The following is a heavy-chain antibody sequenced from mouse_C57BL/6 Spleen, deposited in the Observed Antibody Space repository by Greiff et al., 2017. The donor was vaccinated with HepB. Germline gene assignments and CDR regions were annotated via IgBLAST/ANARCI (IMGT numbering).Heavy chain of an antibody. V-gene: IGHV1-52*01. CDR3: ARVRITTVVADAMDY. J-gene: IGHJ4*01. CDR2: IDPSDSET. D-gene: IGHD1-1*01. Sequence: QVQLKQPGAELVRPGSSVKLSCKASGYTFTSYWMHWVKQRPIQGLEWIGNIDPSDSETHYNQKFKDKATLTVDKSSSTAYMQLSSLTSEDSAVYYCARVRITTVVADAMDYWGQGTSVTVSS. CDR1: GYTFTSYW.